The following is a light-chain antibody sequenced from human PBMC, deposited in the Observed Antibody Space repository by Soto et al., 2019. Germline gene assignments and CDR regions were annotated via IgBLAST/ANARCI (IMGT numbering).Light chain of an antibody. Sequence: EIVLTQSPGTLSLSPGERATLSCRSSQSVSSNYLAWYQQKPDQAPRLVIYDVSGRATGIPDRFSGSGYGTDFTLTISRLEPEDFAVYYCQQYGRSPTFGQGTKVEIK. CDR3: QQYGRSPT. CDR1: QSVSSNY. CDR2: DVS. J-gene: IGKJ1*01. V-gene: IGKV3-20*01.